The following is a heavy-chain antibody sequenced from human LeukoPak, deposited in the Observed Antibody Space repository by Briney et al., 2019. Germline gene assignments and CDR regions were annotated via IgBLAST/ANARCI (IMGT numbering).Heavy chain of an antibody. Sequence: PGGSLRLSXAASGFTFSSYAMSWVRQAPGKGLEWVSAISGSGGSTYYADSVKGRFTISRDNSKNTLYLQMNSLSAEDTAVYYCAYTSGYDFSSYYYYYMDVWGKGTTVTVSS. V-gene: IGHV3-23*01. CDR1: GFTFSSYA. CDR2: ISGSGGST. D-gene: IGHD5-12*01. CDR3: AYTSGYDFSSYYYYYMDV. J-gene: IGHJ6*03.